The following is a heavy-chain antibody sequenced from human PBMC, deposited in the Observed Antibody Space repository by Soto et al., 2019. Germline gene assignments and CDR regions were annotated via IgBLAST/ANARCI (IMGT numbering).Heavy chain of an antibody. J-gene: IGHJ6*02. CDR3: AKDRDSSSEGGYYGMDV. CDR1: GFTFSSYG. Sequence: PGGSLRLSCAASGFTFSSYGMHWVRQAPGKGLEWVAVISYDGSNKYYADSVKGRFTISRDNSKNMLYLQMNSLRAEDTAVYYCAKDRDSSSEGGYYGMDVWGQGTTVTVSS. V-gene: IGHV3-30*18. D-gene: IGHD6-6*01. CDR2: ISYDGSNK.